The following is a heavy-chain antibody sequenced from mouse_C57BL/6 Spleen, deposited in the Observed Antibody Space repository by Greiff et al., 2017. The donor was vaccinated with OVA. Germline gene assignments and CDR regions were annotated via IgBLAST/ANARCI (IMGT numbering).Heavy chain of an antibody. J-gene: IGHJ2*01. CDR3: ARDETWTPTAQATLGY. Sequence: QVQLQQPGAELVKPGASVKLSCKASGYTFTSYWMHWVKQRPGRGLEWIGRIDPNSGGTKYNEKFKSKATLTVDKPSSTAYMQLSSLTSEDSAVYYCARDETWTPTAQATLGYWGQGTTLTVSS. D-gene: IGHD3-2*02. CDR1: GYTFTSYW. CDR2: IDPNSGGT. V-gene: IGHV1-72*01.